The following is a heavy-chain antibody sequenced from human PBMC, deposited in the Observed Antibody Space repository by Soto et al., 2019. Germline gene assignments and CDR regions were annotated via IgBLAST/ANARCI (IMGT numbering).Heavy chain of an antibody. Sequence: SETLSLTCAVYGGSFSGYYWSWIRQPPGKGLEWIGEINHSGSTNYNPSLKSRVTISVDTSKNQFSLKLSSVTAADTAVYYCARGRGLIAGAGVPHDYWGQGTLVTVSS. J-gene: IGHJ4*02. CDR1: GGSFSGYY. CDR3: ARGRGLIAGAGVPHDY. CDR2: INHSGST. D-gene: IGHD6-19*01. V-gene: IGHV4-34*01.